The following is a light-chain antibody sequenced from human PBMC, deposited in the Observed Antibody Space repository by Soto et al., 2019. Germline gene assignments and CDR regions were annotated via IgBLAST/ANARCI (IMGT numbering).Light chain of an antibody. CDR1: QSSNW. V-gene: IGKV1-5*03. CDR3: QQYNNYSPRT. J-gene: IGKJ1*01. Sequence: DIQMTQSPSTLSASVGDRVTITCRASQSSNWLAWYQQKPGKAPKLLIYKASSLDSGGPSRFTGSGSGTEFTLTISSLQPDDFATYYCQQYNNYSPRTFGQGTKVEIK. CDR2: KAS.